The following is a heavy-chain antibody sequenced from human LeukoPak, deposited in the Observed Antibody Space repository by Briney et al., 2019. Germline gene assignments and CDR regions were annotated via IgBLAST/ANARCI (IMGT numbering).Heavy chain of an antibody. V-gene: IGHV3-21*01. CDR2: ISSSSSYI. J-gene: IGHJ4*02. Sequence: PGGSLRLSCAASGFTFGTYSMNWVRQAPGKGLEWVSSISSSSSYIYYADSVKGRFTISRDNAKNSLSLQMNSLRAEDTAVYYCAREKLYCSSTTCPADSWGQGTLVTVSS. CDR1: GFTFGTYS. D-gene: IGHD2-2*01. CDR3: AREKLYCSSTTCPADS.